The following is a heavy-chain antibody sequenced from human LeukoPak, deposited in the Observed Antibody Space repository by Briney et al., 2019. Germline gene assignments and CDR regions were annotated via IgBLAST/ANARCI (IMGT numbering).Heavy chain of an antibody. CDR2: ISGSGGST. CDR1: GFTVSSNY. D-gene: IGHD1-26*01. V-gene: IGHV3-23*01. J-gene: IGHJ4*02. Sequence: GGSLRLSCAASGFTVSSNYMSWVRQAPGKGLEWVSAISGSGGSTYYADSVKGRFTISRDNSKNTLYLQMNSLRAEDTAVYYCAKDGNRIVGATGYFDYWGQGTLVTVSS. CDR3: AKDGNRIVGATGYFDY.